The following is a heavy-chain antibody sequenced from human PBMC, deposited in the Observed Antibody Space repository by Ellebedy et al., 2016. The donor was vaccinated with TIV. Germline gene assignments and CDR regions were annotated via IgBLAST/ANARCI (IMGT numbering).Heavy chain of an antibody. CDR2: IQISGST. CDR3: AGMVRGVITKLDY. CDR1: GGSISSYH. J-gene: IGHJ4*02. D-gene: IGHD3-10*01. V-gene: IGHV4-4*07. Sequence: MPSETLSLTCTVPGGSISSYHWSWIRKPAGKGLEWIGRIQISGSTNHNPSLKSRVTMSVDTSKNQFSLKLSSVTAADTAVYYCAGMVRGVITKLDYWGQGTLVTVSS.